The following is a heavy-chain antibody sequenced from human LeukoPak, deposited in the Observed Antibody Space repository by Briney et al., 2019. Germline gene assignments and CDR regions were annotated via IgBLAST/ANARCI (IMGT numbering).Heavy chain of an antibody. J-gene: IGHJ3*02. D-gene: IGHD3-22*01. CDR2: INHSGST. CDR3: ARAATGYYDSSGYPRAFDI. Sequence: SETLSLTCAVYGGSFSGYYWSWIRQPPGKGLAWIGEINHSGSTNYNPSLKSRVTISVDTSKNQFSLKLSSVTAADTAVYYCARAATGYYDSSGYPRAFDIWGQGTMVTVSS. V-gene: IGHV4-34*01. CDR1: GGSFSGYY.